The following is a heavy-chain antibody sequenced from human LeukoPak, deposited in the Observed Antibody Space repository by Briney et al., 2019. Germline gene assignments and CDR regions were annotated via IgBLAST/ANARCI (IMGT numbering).Heavy chain of an antibody. CDR1: GFTFSNAW. D-gene: IGHD3-9*01. J-gene: IGHJ3*02. Sequence: GGSLRRSCAASGFTFSNAWMIWVRQAPGKGLEWVSAISGSGGSTYYADSVKCRFTSSKGNSKNTLYLQMNSLRAEDTAVYYYAKCQHDILTGYCGAFDIWGPATMVTVSS. CDR2: ISGSGGST. V-gene: IGHV3-23*01. CDR3: AKCQHDILTGYCGAFDI.